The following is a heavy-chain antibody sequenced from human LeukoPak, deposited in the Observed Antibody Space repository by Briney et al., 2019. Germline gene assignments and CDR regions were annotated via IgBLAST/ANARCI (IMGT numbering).Heavy chain of an antibody. CDR2: VYYSGST. Sequence: SETLSLTCTVSGGSISSSDYYWGWIRQPPGKGLEWIGSVYYSGSTYYNPSLKSRVTISLDTSKNHFSLKLSSVTAADTAVYYCARDYYDSSGFPEPNFDYWGQGSLVTVSS. V-gene: IGHV4-39*07. D-gene: IGHD3-22*01. CDR1: GGSISSSDYY. CDR3: ARDYYDSSGFPEPNFDY. J-gene: IGHJ4*02.